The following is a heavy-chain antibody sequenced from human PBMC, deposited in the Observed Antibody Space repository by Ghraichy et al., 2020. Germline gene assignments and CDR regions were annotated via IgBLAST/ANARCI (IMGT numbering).Heavy chain of an antibody. CDR2: IYHDGTT. J-gene: IGHJ4*02. CDR3: ARKFDGRDC. CDR1: GGSINSGW. Sequence: SETLSLTCAVSGGSINSGWWTWVRQPPGKGLEWIGEIYHDGTTHYNPSLNGRLTISMDNTKTQFSLSLNSVTDADTAVYYCARKFDGRDCWGQGTLVTVSS. V-gene: IGHV4-4*02. D-gene: IGHD1-26*01.